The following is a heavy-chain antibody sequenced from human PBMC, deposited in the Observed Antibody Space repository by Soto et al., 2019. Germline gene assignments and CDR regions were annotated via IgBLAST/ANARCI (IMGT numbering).Heavy chain of an antibody. Sequence: GGSLRLSCAASGFTVSSNYMSWVRQAPGKGLEWVSTIYSNGNTYYADSVKGRFTISRDKSKNTLYLQMNSLRAEDTAVYYCARDFPLSEYRFSGSYYYNYWGQGTLVTVSS. CDR3: ARDFPLSEYRFSGSYYYNY. D-gene: IGHD1-26*01. CDR1: GFTVSSNY. J-gene: IGHJ4*02. CDR2: IYSNGNT. V-gene: IGHV3-53*01.